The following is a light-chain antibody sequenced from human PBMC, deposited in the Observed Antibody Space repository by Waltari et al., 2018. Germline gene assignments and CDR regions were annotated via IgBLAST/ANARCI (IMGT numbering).Light chain of an antibody. V-gene: IGKV4-1*01. CDR3: QQYYSTPPT. CDR1: QSVLYSSNNKNY. CDR2: CAS. J-gene: IGKJ3*01. Sequence: DIVMTQSPDSLAVSLGERATINCKSSQSVLYSSNNKNYLAWYQQKPGQPPTLLIYCASTRESGVPDRFSGSGSGTDFTLTISSLQAEDVAVYYCQQYYSTPPTFGPGTKVDNK.